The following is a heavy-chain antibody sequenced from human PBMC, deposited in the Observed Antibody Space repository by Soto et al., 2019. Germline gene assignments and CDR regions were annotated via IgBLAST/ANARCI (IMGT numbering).Heavy chain of an antibody. CDR2: ISYDGSNK. V-gene: IGHV3-30-3*01. D-gene: IGHD2-2*01. CDR3: ARTDGPHYQLLPLGPFDY. CDR1: GFTFSSYA. Sequence: GGSLRLSCAASGFTFSSYAMHWVRQAPGKGLEWVAVISYDGSNKYYADSVKGRFTISRDNSKNTLYLQMNSLRAEDTAVYYCARTDGPHYQLLPLGPFDYWGQGTLVTVSS. J-gene: IGHJ4*02.